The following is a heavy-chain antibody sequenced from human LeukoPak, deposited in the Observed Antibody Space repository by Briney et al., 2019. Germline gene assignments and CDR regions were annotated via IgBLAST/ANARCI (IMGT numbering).Heavy chain of an antibody. Sequence: SETLSLTCTVSGGSISSGGYYWSWIRQHPGKGLEWIGYIYYSGSTYYNPSLKSRVTISVDTSKNQFSLKLSSVTAADTAVYYCARSRIAAPLDYWGQGTLVTASS. CDR2: IYYSGST. CDR3: ARSRIAAPLDY. D-gene: IGHD6-13*01. J-gene: IGHJ4*02. CDR1: GGSISSGGYY. V-gene: IGHV4-31*03.